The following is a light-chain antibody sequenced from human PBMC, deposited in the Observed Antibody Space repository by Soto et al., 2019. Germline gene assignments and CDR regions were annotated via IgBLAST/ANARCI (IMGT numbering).Light chain of an antibody. CDR2: AAS. V-gene: IGKV1-9*01. J-gene: IGKJ3*01. CDR1: QGIGSF. Sequence: IQLTQSPSSLSASIGDRVTITCRASQGIGSFLAWYQQKPGKAPKLLIYAASTLQSGVPSRFSGSGSETDFTLTISSLQPEDFATYFCQQRNSFTRTFGPGTKVESK. CDR3: QQRNSFTRT.